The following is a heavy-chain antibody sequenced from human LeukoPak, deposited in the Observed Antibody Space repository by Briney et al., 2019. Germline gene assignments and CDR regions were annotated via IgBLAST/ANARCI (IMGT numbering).Heavy chain of an antibody. CDR3: ARNKWGDYTGSDY. D-gene: IGHD4-17*01. CDR2: IYNDGRA. CDR1: GFTVSSNY. Sequence: PGGSLRLSCAASGFTVSSNYMSWVRQAPGKGLEWVSVIYNDGRAYYADSVKGRFTISRDNSKNTLYLQMNSLRAEDTAVYYSARNKWGDYTGSDYWGQGTLVTVSS. V-gene: IGHV3-53*01. J-gene: IGHJ4*02.